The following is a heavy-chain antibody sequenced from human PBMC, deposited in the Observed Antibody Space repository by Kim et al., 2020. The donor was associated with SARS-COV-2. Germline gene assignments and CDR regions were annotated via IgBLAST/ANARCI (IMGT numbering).Heavy chain of an antibody. Sequence: GGSLRLSCAASGFTFSTYWMSWVRQAPGKGLEWVANIKQDGSEKYYVDSVKGRFTISRDNAKNSLYLQMNSLRAEDTAVYYCARDTTFWSVGYTAMVSGYYGMDVGGQETTVTVSS. CDR2: IKQDGSEK. D-gene: IGHD5-18*01. V-gene: IGHV3-7*01. CDR1: GFTFSTYW. J-gene: IGHJ6*02. CDR3: ARDTTFWSVGYTAMVSGYYGMDV.